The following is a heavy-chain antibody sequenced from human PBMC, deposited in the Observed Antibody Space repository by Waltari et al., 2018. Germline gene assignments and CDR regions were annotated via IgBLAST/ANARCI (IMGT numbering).Heavy chain of an antibody. CDR3: ARVGGKNNYDFWSGYYDY. J-gene: IGHJ4*02. D-gene: IGHD3-3*01. CDR2: IIPIFGTA. CDR1: GGTFSSYA. Sequence: QVQLVQSGAEVKKPGSSVKVSCKASGGTFSSYAISWVRQAPGQGLEWMGGIIPIFGTANYSQKFQGRVTITADESTSTAYMELSSLRSEDTAVYYCARVGGKNNYDFWSGYYDYWGQGTLVTVSS. V-gene: IGHV1-69*01.